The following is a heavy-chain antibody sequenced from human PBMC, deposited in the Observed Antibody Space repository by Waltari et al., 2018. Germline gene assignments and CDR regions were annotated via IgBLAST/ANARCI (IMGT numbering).Heavy chain of an antibody. D-gene: IGHD6-6*01. CDR2: IWFDGTTT. J-gene: IGHJ4*02. CDR3: ARDDRSIAALQY. Sequence: QVQLVESGGGVVQPGRSLRLSCAAYGFDLDNYGMHWVRQAPGKGLEWVAIIWFDGTTTYYAESGKGRFTISRDSSRNTVYLQMNSLRAEDTAVYYCARDDRSIAALQYWGQGTLVTVSS. V-gene: IGHV3-33*01. CDR1: GFDLDNYG.